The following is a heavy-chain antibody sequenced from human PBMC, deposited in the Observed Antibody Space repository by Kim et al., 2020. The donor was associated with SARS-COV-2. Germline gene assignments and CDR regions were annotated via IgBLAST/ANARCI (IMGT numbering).Heavy chain of an antibody. V-gene: IGHV1-18*01. J-gene: IGHJ4*02. CDR3: ARVSAGTFDY. Sequence: NTSYAQKLQDRVTMTTDTSTSAAYMELRSLRSDDTAVYDCARVSAGTFDYWGQGTLVTVSS. D-gene: IGHD6-13*01. CDR2: NT.